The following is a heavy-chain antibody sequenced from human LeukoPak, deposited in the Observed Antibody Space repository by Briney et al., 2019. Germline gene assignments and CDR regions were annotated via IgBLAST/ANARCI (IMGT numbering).Heavy chain of an antibody. D-gene: IGHD2-8*01. Sequence: SVKVSCKASGGTFSSYAISWVRQAPGQGLEWMGGIIPIFGTANYAQKFQGRVTITADESTNTAYLELSSLRSEDTAVYYCARCRGPIYCTNGVCYTLYYFDYWGQGTLVTVSS. CDR3: ARCRGPIYCTNGVCYTLYYFDY. CDR1: GGTFSSYA. J-gene: IGHJ4*02. CDR2: IIPIFGTA. V-gene: IGHV1-69*13.